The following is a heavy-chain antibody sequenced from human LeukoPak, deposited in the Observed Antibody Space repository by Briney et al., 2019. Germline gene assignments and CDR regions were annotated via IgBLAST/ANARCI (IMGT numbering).Heavy chain of an antibody. V-gene: IGHV1-2*02. D-gene: IGHD6-19*01. J-gene: IGHJ4*02. CDR2: INPNSGGT. CDR1: GYTFTGYY. Sequence: ASVRVSCKASGYTFTGYYMHWVRQAPGQGLEWMGWINPNSGGTNYAQKFQGRVTMTRDTSISTAYMELSRLRSDDTAVYYCARSEYSSGWYYLGDYWGQGTLVTVPS. CDR3: ARSEYSSGWYYLGDY.